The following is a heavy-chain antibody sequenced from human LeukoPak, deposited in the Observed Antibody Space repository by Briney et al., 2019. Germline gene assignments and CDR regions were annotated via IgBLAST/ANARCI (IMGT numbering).Heavy chain of an antibody. CDR1: GFTICGYS. J-gene: IGHJ6*02. D-gene: IGHD6-13*01. CDR2: ISESSSHT. CDR3: ARDRAAKARIGGMDV. Sequence: GGFPRLSCAASGFTICGYSMNWVRQAPGKGAEWVSYISESSSHTYDADSVKGRFTISRDNAKNSLYLQMNSLRVEDTGIYYCARDRAAKARIGGMDVWGQGTTVIVSS. V-gene: IGHV3-21*06.